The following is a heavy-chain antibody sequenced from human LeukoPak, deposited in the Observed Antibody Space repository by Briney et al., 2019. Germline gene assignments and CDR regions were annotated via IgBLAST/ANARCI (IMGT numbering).Heavy chain of an antibody. V-gene: IGHV3-11*01. CDR2: ISSSGATT. CDR3: ARYSRGPSGSY. D-gene: IGHD3-10*01. Sequence: GGSLRLSCAASGFTFSDYYMAWTRQAPGKGLEWLSHISSSGATTYNPDSVKGRFTISRDNTKNSVYLQMNSLGVEDTAVYYCARYSRGPSGSYWGQGTLVTVSS. CDR1: GFTFSDYY. J-gene: IGHJ4*02.